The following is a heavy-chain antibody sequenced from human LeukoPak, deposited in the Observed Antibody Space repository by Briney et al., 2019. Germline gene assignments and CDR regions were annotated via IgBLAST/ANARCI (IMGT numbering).Heavy chain of an antibody. Sequence: GASVKVSCKASGYTFTAFYMHWVRQAPGQGLEWMGCINPNSGATNYAQKFQGRVTMTRDTSISTAYMELSRLRSDDTAVYYCARAHLIAAAGYNWFDPWGQGTLVTVSS. V-gene: IGHV1-2*02. D-gene: IGHD6-13*01. CDR2: INPNSGAT. J-gene: IGHJ5*02. CDR3: ARAHLIAAAGYNWFDP. CDR1: GYTFTAFY.